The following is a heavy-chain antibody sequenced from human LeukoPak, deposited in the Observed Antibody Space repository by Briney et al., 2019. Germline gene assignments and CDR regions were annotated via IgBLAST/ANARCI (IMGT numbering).Heavy chain of an antibody. Sequence: GGSLRLSCAASGFTFSSYAMTWVRQAPGKGLEWVSGISDGGGATYYADSVKGRFTLSRDNSKNTLYLQMNSLRAEDTAVYYCARAEVIAAAAFNWFDPWGQGTLVTVSS. D-gene: IGHD6-13*01. CDR2: ISDGGGAT. V-gene: IGHV3-23*01. J-gene: IGHJ5*02. CDR3: ARAEVIAAAAFNWFDP. CDR1: GFTFSSYA.